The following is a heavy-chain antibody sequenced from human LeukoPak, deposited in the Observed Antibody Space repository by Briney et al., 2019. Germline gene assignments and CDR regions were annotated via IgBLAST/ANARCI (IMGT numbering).Heavy chain of an antibody. J-gene: IGHJ4*02. V-gene: IGHV3-21*01. CDR3: ARDYYKNFDY. CDR2: ISSSSSYI. Sequence: GGSLRLSCAASGFTFSSYTMNWVREDPGKGLEWVSSISSSSSYIFYADSVEGRFTISRDNAKNSLYLQMNSLRAEDTAVYYCARDYYKNFDYWGQGTLVTVSS. CDR1: GFTFSSYT. D-gene: IGHD3-22*01.